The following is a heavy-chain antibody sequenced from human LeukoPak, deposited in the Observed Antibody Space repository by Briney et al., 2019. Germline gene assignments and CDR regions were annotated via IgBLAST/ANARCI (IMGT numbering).Heavy chain of an antibody. Sequence: SVKVSCKTSGGTFNNSAISWVRQAPGQGLEWLGGIMPLFGTAGYAQKFQGRVTITKDESTRTVYLELTSLTSDDTAVYYCARGSYDILTGYYADYWGQGTLVTVSS. CDR1: GGTFNNSA. J-gene: IGHJ4*02. CDR3: ARGSYDILTGYYADY. CDR2: IMPLFGTA. V-gene: IGHV1-69*05. D-gene: IGHD3-9*01.